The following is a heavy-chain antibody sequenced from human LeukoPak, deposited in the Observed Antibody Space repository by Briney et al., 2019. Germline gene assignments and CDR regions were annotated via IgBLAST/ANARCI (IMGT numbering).Heavy chain of an antibody. D-gene: IGHD5/OR15-5a*01. CDR3: AKDIGYSVYDLRGIDY. Sequence: GGSLRLSCAASGFKFDDFAMHWVRQVPGKGLEWVAVISWKTGESAPIDYADPVKGRFTISRDNAKNSLFLQMNSLRAEDMALYYCAKDIGYSVYDLRGIDYWGQGTLVIVSS. J-gene: IGHJ4*02. V-gene: IGHV3-9*03. CDR1: GFKFDDFA. CDR2: ISWKTGESAPI.